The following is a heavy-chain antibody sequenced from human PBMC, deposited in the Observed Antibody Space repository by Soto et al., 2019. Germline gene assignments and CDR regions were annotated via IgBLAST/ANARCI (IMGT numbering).Heavy chain of an antibody. D-gene: IGHD3-3*01. Sequence: GGSLRLSSAASGFTFSTYAMSWVRQAPGKGLEWVSTISGSGGSTYYADSVKGRFTISRDNSKNTLYLQMNSLRAEDTAVYYCAKSYYDFWSGHFDYWGQGTLVTVSS. CDR2: ISGSGGST. CDR3: AKSYYDFWSGHFDY. J-gene: IGHJ4*02. CDR1: GFTFSTYA. V-gene: IGHV3-23*01.